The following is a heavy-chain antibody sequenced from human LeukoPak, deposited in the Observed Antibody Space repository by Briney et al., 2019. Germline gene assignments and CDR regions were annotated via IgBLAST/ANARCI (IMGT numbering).Heavy chain of an antibody. CDR2: IYYSGST. J-gene: IGHJ4*02. CDR1: GGSISSGGYY. Sequence: KPSETLSLTCTVSGGSISSGGYYWSWIRQHPGKGLEWIGYIYYSGSTYYNPSLKSRVTISVDTSKNQFSLKLSSVTAADTAVYYCARRVYSSGWFDYWGQGTLVTVSS. V-gene: IGHV4-31*03. D-gene: IGHD6-19*01. CDR3: ARRVYSSGWFDY.